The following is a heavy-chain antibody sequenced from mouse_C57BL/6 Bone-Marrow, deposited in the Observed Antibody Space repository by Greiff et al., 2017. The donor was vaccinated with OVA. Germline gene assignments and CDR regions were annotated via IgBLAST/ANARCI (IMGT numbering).Heavy chain of an antibody. Sequence: VQLQQSGAELVRPGASVTLSCKASGYTFTDYEMHWVKQTPVHGLEWIGAIDPETGGTAYNQKFKGKAILTADKSSSTAYMELRSLTSEDSAVYYCTRSHGLYWYFDVWGTGTTVTVSS. CDR1: GYTFTDYE. CDR3: TRSHGLYWYFDV. CDR2: IDPETGGT. J-gene: IGHJ1*03. D-gene: IGHD1-1*02. V-gene: IGHV1-15*01.